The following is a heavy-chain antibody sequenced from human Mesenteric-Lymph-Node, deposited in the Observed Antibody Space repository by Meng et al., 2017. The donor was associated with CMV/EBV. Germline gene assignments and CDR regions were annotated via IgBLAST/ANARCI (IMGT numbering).Heavy chain of an antibody. V-gene: IGHV4-59*01. Sequence: SETLSLTCSVSGGSISSYSWNWIRQPPGKGLEWIGYTSYTGSTNYNPSLKSRVTISVDTSKNQFSLKLSSVTAADTAVYYCAREQGVCTNGVCQNWFDPWGQGTLVTVSS. J-gene: IGHJ5*02. CDR1: GGSISSYS. D-gene: IGHD2-8*01. CDR2: TSYTGST. CDR3: AREQGVCTNGVCQNWFDP.